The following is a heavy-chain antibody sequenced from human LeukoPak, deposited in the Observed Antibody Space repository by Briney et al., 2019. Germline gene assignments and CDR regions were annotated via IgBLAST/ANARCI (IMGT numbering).Heavy chain of an antibody. CDR1: GGSLRSSTYY. V-gene: IGHV4-39*07. D-gene: IGHD3-10*01. Sequence: SETLSLTCTVSGGSLRSSTYYWGWIRQPPGRGLEWIGSIYYSGSTYYNPSLKSRVTISVNTAKKQFSLKLSSVTAADTAMYYCARGSGNYYGSGSTIYYYYYMDVWGKGTTVTVSS. CDR2: IYYSGST. CDR3: ARGSGNYYGSGSTIYYYYYMDV. J-gene: IGHJ6*03.